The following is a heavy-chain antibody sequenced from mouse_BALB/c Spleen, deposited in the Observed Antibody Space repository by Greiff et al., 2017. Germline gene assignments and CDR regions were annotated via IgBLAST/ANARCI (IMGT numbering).Heavy chain of an antibody. J-gene: IGHJ3*01. CDR3: ARKKYYGSSPCAY. CDR2: ISYSGST. D-gene: IGHD1-1*01. CDR1: GYSITSDYA. Sequence: DVKLQESGPGLVKPSQSLSLTCTVTGYSITSDYAWNWIRQFPGNKLEWMGYISYSGSTSYNPSLKSRISITRDTSKNQFFLQLNSVTTEDTATYYGARKKYYGSSPCAYRGQGTLGTVSA. V-gene: IGHV3-2*02.